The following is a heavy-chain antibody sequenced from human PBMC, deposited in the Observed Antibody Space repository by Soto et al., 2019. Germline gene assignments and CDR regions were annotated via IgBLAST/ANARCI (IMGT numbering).Heavy chain of an antibody. CDR2: IYYSGST. CDR3: ARELRVVVAATAPYYYYGMDV. V-gene: IGHV4-31*03. Sequence: ASETLSLTCTVSGGSISSGGYYWSWIRQHPGKGLEWIGYIYYSGSTYYNPSLKSRVTISVDTSKNQFSLKLSSVTAADTAVYYCARELRVVVAATAPYYYYGMDVWGQGTTVTVSS. J-gene: IGHJ6*02. D-gene: IGHD2-15*01. CDR1: GGSISSGGYY.